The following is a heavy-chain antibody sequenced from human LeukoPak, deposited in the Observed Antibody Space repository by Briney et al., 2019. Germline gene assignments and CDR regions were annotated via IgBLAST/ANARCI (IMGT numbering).Heavy chain of an antibody. J-gene: IGHJ4*02. D-gene: IGHD2-8*02. CDR1: GYTLTGYY. V-gene: IGHV1-18*04. CDR3: ARESGHCSGDNCFYFFDL. Sequence: ASVKVSCKASGYTLTGYYMHWVRQAPGQGLEWMGWINTYNGDTNYAQKLQGRVTMTTDTSTNTAYMDLRGLRSDDTAVYYCARESGHCSGDNCFYFFDLWGQGFLVTVSS. CDR2: INTYNGDT.